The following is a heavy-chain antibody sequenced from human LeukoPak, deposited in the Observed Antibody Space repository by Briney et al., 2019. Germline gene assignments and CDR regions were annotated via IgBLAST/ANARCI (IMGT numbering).Heavy chain of an antibody. V-gene: IGHV3-23*01. CDR1: GFTFGSYA. Sequence: GGSLRLSCAASGFTFGSYAMSWVRQAPGKGLEWVSAISGSGGSTYYADSVKGRFTISRDNSKNTLYLQMNSLRAEDTAVYYCAKAWGYYYDSSGYWKDWGQGTLVTVSS. CDR3: AKAWGYYYDSSGYWKD. D-gene: IGHD3-22*01. CDR2: ISGSGGST. J-gene: IGHJ4*02.